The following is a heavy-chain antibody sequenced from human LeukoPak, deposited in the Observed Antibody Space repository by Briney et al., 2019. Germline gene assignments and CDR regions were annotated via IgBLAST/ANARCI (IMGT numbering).Heavy chain of an antibody. V-gene: IGHV4-34*01. Sequence: PSETLSLTCAVYGGSFSGYYWSWIRQPPGRGLEWIGEIYHSGSTNYNPSLKSRVTISVDKSKNQFSLKLSSVTAADTAVYYCARKSGGAFDIWGQGTMVTVSS. CDR2: IYHSGST. CDR3: ARKSGGAFDI. CDR1: GGSFSGYY. D-gene: IGHD4-23*01. J-gene: IGHJ3*02.